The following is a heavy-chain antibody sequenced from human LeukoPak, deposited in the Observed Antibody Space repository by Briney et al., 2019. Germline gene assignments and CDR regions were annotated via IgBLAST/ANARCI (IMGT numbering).Heavy chain of an antibody. J-gene: IGHJ6*02. D-gene: IGHD5-12*01. Sequence: SETLSLTCTVSGGSISLYYWSWIRQPPGKGLEWIGYIYDSGNTKYNPSLKSRVTISADTSKNQFSLKLSSVTAADTAVYYCARHGGYGSYYYYYGMDVWGQGTTVTVSS. CDR2: IYDSGNT. V-gene: IGHV4-59*01. CDR1: GGSISLYY. CDR3: ARHGGYGSYYYYYGMDV.